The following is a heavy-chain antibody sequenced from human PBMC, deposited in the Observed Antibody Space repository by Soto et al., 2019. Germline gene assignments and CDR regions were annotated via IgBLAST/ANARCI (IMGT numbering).Heavy chain of an antibody. CDR3: ATRITVFGLLIPPFDP. V-gene: IGHV4-34*01. CDR1: GGSVNGYY. Sequence: TSETLSLTCAVYGGSVNGYYWNWIRQPPGKGLEWIGEINHTGGTHDTPSLKSRVTMSVDTSKNQFSRRLSSVTAADTAIYYCATRITVFGLLIPPFDPWGQGTQVTVSS. J-gene: IGHJ5*02. CDR2: INHTGGT. D-gene: IGHD3-3*01.